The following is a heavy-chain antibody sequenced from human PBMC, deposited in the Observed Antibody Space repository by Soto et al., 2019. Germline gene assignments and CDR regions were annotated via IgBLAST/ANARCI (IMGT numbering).Heavy chain of an antibody. CDR2: IYSGGST. J-gene: IGHJ4*02. CDR3: ARLGAGFGSGKPIDY. D-gene: IGHD3-10*01. Sequence: EVQVVESGGGLVQPGGSLRLSCAVSGFTVNSNYMSWVRQSPGKGLEWLSVIYSGGSTYYADSVKGRFTTSRDDSKNALYLQMNGLRAEDTAVYYCARLGAGFGSGKPIDYWGQGTLITVSS. V-gene: IGHV3-66*01. CDR1: GFTVNSNY.